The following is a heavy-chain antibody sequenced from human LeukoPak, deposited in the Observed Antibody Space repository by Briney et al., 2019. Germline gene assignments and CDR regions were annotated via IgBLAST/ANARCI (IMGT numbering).Heavy chain of an antibody. CDR2: LVGSGGDT. CDR3: ARSQPSVRRFDY. J-gene: IGHJ4*02. CDR1: GFTFSDYA. V-gene: IGHV3-23*01. Sequence: PGGSLRLSCAASGFTFSDYAIFWVRQAPGKWLEWLSALVGSGGDTYYADSVKGRFTISRDNSENMLYLQMNSLRAEDTAVYYCARSQPSVRRFDYWGQGTLVTVSS. D-gene: IGHD2-2*01.